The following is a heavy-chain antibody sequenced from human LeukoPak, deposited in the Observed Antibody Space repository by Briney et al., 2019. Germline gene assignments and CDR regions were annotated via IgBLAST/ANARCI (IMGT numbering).Heavy chain of an antibody. D-gene: IGHD5-12*01. CDR3: AREGGVATIFGY. J-gene: IGHJ4*02. CDR2: ISSSSSYI. CDR1: GFTFSSYS. Sequence: GGSLRLSCAASGFTFSSYSMNWVRQAPGKGLEGVSSISSSSSYIYYADSVKGRFTISRDNAKNSLYLQMNSLRAEDTAVYYCAREGGVATIFGYWGQGTLVTVSS. V-gene: IGHV3-21*01.